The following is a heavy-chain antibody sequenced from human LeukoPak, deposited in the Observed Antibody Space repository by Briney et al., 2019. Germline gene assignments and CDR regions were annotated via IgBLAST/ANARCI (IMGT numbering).Heavy chain of an antibody. CDR1: GYTLTELS. Sequence: ASGKVSRKVSGYTLTELSMHWVRQAPGKGLEWMGGFDPEDGETIYAQKFQGRVTMTEDTSTDTAYMELSSLRSEDTAVYYCARVTPFWSGYYGAFDIWGQGTMVTVSS. V-gene: IGHV1-24*01. D-gene: IGHD3-3*01. CDR3: ARVTPFWSGYYGAFDI. CDR2: FDPEDGET. J-gene: IGHJ3*02.